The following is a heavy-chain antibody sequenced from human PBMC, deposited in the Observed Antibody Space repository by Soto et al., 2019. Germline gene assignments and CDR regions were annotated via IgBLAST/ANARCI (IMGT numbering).Heavy chain of an antibody. Sequence: QVQLVESGGGLVKPGGSLRLSCAASGFTFSDYYMSWIRQAPGKGLEWVSYISSSGSTIYYADSVKGRFTISRDNAKNSLYLQMNSLRAEVTAVYYCARGGYCSGGSCYLNYYYYGMDVWGQGTTVTVSS. CDR3: ARGGYCSGGSCYLNYYYYGMDV. CDR2: ISSSGSTI. J-gene: IGHJ6*02. D-gene: IGHD2-15*01. V-gene: IGHV3-11*01. CDR1: GFTFSDYY.